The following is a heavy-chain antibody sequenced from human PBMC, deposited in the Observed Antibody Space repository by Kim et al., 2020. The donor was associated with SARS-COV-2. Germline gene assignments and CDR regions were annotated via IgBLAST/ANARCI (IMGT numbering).Heavy chain of an antibody. D-gene: IGHD6-13*01. Sequence: SVKVSCKASGGTFSSYAISWVRQAPGQGLEWMGGIIPIFGTANYAQKFQGRVTITADESTSTAYMELSSLRSEDTAVYYCATRYSSSWYLYNWFDPWGQGTLVTVSS. CDR1: GGTFSSYA. V-gene: IGHV1-69*13. CDR3: ATRYSSSWYLYNWFDP. J-gene: IGHJ5*02. CDR2: IIPIFGTA.